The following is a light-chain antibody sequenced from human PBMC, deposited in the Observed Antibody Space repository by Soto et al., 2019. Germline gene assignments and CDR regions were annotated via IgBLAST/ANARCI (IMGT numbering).Light chain of an antibody. J-gene: IGKJ1*01. CDR3: QQYGSSPST. CDR1: QSVSSTY. Sequence: EIVLTQSPGTLSLSPGERATLSCRASQSVSSTYLIWYQQKPGQAPRLLIYGASSRATGVPDRFSGGGSGTDFTLTISRLEPEDFAVYYCQQYGSSPSTFGRGTKVEIK. CDR2: GAS. V-gene: IGKV3-20*01.